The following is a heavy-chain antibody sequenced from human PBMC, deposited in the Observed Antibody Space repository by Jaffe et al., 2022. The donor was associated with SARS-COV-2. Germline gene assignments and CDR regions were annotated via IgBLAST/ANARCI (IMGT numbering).Heavy chain of an antibody. CDR2: IYSGGST. CDR3: ARDYGNSSSPHRLYGMDV. D-gene: IGHD6-6*01. Sequence: EVQLVESGGGLIQPGGSLRLSCAASGFTVSSNYMSWVRQAPGKGLEWVSVIYSGGSTYYADSVKGRFTISRDNSKNTLYLQMNSLRAEDTAVYYCARDYGNSSSPHRLYGMDVWGQGTTVTVSS. CDR1: GFTVSSNY. J-gene: IGHJ6*02. V-gene: IGHV3-53*01.